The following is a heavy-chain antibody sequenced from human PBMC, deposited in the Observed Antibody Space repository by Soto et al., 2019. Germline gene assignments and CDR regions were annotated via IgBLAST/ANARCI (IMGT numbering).Heavy chain of an antibody. V-gene: IGHV3-7*01. CDR3: AREGGIVVVVAATDAFDI. CDR2: IKQDGSEK. J-gene: IGHJ3*02. CDR1: GFTFSSYW. D-gene: IGHD2-15*01. Sequence: EVQLVESGGGLVQPGGSLRLSCAASGFTFSSYWMSWVRQAPGKGLEWVANIKQDGSEKYYVDSVKGRFTISRDNAKNSLYLQMNSLRAEDTAVYYWAREGGIVVVVAATDAFDIWGQGTMVTVSS.